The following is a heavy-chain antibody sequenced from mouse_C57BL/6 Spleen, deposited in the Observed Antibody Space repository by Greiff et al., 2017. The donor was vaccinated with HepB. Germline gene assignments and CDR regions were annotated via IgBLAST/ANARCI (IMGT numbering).Heavy chain of an antibody. CDR3: ARSRGGSSPWFAY. CDR2: IYPGSGNT. Sequence: VQLQQSGPELVKPGASVKISCKASGYSFTSYYIHWVKQRPGQGLEWIGWIYPGSGNTKYNEKFKGKATLTADTSSSTAYMQLSSLTSEDSAVYYCARSRGGSSPWFAYWGQGTLVTVSA. V-gene: IGHV1-66*01. J-gene: IGHJ3*01. D-gene: IGHD1-1*01. CDR1: GYSFTSYY.